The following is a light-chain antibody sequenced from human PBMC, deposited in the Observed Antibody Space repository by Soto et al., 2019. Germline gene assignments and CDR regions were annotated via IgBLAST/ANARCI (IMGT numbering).Light chain of an antibody. J-gene: IGKJ5*01. CDR2: GAS. V-gene: IGKV3-20*01. CDR3: QQYGSSPIT. Sequence: EIVLTQSPGTLSLSPGERATLSCRASQSVSSSYLAWYQQKPGQAPRLLIYGASSRATGIPDRFSGSGSGTDLTRTISRLEPEDSAVYYCQQYGSSPITFRQGTRLEIK. CDR1: QSVSSSY.